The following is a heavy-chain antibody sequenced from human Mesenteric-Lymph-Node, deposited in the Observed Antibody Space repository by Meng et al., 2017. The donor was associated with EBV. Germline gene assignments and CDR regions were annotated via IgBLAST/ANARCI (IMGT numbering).Heavy chain of an antibody. V-gene: IGHV1-69*06. CDR2: IIPIFGTA. J-gene: IGHJ4*02. Sequence: QGQVVRFGSEVRKPGSSGKVSCKASGGTFSSYAISWVRQAPGQGLEWMGGIIPIFGTANYAQKFQGRVTITADKSTSTAYMELSSLRSEDTAVYYCARDRGLERNDGIDYWGQGTLVTVSS. D-gene: IGHD1-1*01. CDR1: GGTFSSYA. CDR3: ARDRGLERNDGIDY.